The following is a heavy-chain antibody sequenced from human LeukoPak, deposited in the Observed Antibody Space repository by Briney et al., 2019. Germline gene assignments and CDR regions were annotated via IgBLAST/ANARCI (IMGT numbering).Heavy chain of an antibody. CDR3: ARGLGSTSFDY. CDR2: INGGSGNT. CDR1: GYNFNNYA. V-gene: IGHV1-3*03. J-gene: IGHJ4*02. D-gene: IGHD2-2*01. Sequence: ASVKVSCKASGYNFNNYAMHWVRQAPGQRLEWMAWINGGSGNTEYSQEFHDRVTITRDTSARTAYMYMSSLRSEDMAVYYCARGLGSTSFDYWGQGTLVTVSS.